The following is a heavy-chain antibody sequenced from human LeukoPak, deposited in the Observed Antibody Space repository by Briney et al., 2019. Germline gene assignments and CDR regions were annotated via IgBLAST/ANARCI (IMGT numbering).Heavy chain of an antibody. D-gene: IGHD3-16*01. CDR1: GFTFSGFW. Sequence: GGSLRLSCAASGFTFSGFWMHWVRQAPGEGLVWVSCISFDGSDATYADSVKGRFTISRDNAKNTLHLQMDSLRAEDTAVYYCAREGAPDYYYYMDVWGKGTTVTVSS. J-gene: IGHJ6*03. CDR3: AREGAPDYYYYMDV. CDR2: ISFDGSDA. V-gene: IGHV3-74*01.